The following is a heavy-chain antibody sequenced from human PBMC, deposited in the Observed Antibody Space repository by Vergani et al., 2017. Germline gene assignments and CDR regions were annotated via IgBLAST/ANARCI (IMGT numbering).Heavy chain of an antibody. J-gene: IGHJ4*02. V-gene: IGHV3-15*01. CDR3: TTSKRFLEWLPAIRLDY. Sequence: EVQLVESGGGLVKPGGSLRLSCAASGFTVSNAWMSWVHQAPGKGLEWVGRIKSKTDGGTTDYAAPVKGRFTISRDDSKNTLYLQMNSLKTEDTAVYYCTTSKRFLEWLPAIRLDYWGQGTLVTVSS. CDR1: GFTVSNAW. D-gene: IGHD3-3*01. CDR2: IKSKTDGGTT.